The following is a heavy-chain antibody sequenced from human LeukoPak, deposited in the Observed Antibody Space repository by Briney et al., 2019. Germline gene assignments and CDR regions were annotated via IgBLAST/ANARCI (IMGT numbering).Heavy chain of an antibody. D-gene: IGHD2/OR15-2a*01. Sequence: GGSLRLSGPASGFTLGDYAMSWVRQAPGRGRKWVGFIRSKAYGGTTEYAASVKGRFTISRDDSKSIAYLQMNSLKTEDTAVYYCTRVVLWTTGRDWFDPWGQGTLVTVSS. J-gene: IGHJ5*02. V-gene: IGHV3-49*04. CDR2: IRSKAYGGTT. CDR3: TRVVLWTTGRDWFDP. CDR1: GFTLGDYA.